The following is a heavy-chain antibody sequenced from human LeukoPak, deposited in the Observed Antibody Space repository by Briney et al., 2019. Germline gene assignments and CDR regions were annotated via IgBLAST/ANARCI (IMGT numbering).Heavy chain of an antibody. J-gene: IGHJ4*02. D-gene: IGHD6-19*01. CDR2: ISSGSSTI. CDR3: ARDPAGAGIYYDY. V-gene: IGHV3-48*01. Sequence: PGGSLRLSCAASGFTFSTYSMNWVGQAPGKGLEWVSYISSGSSTIYYADSVKGRFTISRDNAKNSLYLQMNSLRAEDTAVYYCARDPAGAGIYYDYWGQGTLVTVSS. CDR1: GFTFSTYS.